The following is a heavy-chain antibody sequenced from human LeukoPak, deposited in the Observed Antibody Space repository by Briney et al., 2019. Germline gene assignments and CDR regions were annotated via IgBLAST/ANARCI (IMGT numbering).Heavy chain of an antibody. J-gene: IGHJ6*02. CDR1: GYTFTSYG. D-gene: IGHD6-13*01. CDR2: ISAYNGNT. Sequence: ASVKVSCKASGYTFTSYGISWVRQAPGQGIEWMGWISAYNGNTNYAQKLQGRVTMTTDTSTSTAYMELRSLRSDDTAVYYCARDSLHSIAAAGFDYYYYGMDVWGQGTTVTVSS. CDR3: ARDSLHSIAAAGFDYYYYGMDV. V-gene: IGHV1-18*01.